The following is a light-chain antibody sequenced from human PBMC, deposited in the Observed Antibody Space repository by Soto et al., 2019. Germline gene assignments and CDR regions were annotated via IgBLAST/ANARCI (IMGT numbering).Light chain of an antibody. CDR2: AAS. J-gene: IGKJ4*01. Sequence: DIQMTQSPSSVSASVGDRVTITCRASQDISSWLAWFQKKPGKAPKLLIYAASSLQIGVPSRFSGSGSWTDFTLTISSLQPEDYATYYCQQGNSFPLTFGGGTKVEIK. CDR3: QQGNSFPLT. V-gene: IGKV1-12*01. CDR1: QDISSW.